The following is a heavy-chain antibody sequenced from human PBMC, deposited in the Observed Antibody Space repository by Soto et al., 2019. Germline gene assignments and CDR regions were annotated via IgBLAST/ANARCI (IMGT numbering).Heavy chain of an antibody. Sequence: SVKVSCKASARTFSRYAFGWVRQAPGQGPERMGGISPMYGTADYAQKFQGRVTIIADRSTNRVYMELSILRSEDPAVYYCGRGPRGIGVVVASNRYAFDIWGQGTIVTVSS. V-gene: IGHV1-69*06. CDR1: ARTFSRYA. CDR2: ISPMYGTA. CDR3: GRGPRGIGVVVASNRYAFDI. D-gene: IGHD2-15*01. J-gene: IGHJ3*02.